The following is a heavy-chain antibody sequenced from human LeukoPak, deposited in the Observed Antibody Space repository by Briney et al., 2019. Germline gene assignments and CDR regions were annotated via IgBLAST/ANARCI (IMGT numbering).Heavy chain of an antibody. CDR2: IIPIFGTA. D-gene: IGHD4-17*01. CDR1: GGTFISYA. V-gene: IGHV1-69*06. CDR3: AISMTTVTYDAFDI. J-gene: IGHJ3*02. Sequence: EASVKVSCKASGGTFISYAISWVRQAPGQGLEWMGGIIPIFGTANYAQKFQGRVTITADKSTSTAYMELSSLRSEDTAVYYCAISMTTVTYDAFDIWGQGTMVTVSS.